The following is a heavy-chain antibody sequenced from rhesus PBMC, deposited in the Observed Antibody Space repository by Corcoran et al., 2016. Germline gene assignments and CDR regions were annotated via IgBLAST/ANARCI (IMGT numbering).Heavy chain of an antibody. V-gene: IGHV3-184*01. D-gene: IGHD4-29*01. CDR3: TRESRTYYGSDYGSLGV. Sequence: GGSLRPSRAASGLPFSDHYRYWVRQAPGKGLEWGGFIGSKAYGGTEEYAASVKGGFTISKDDSTSIPYLQMNSLKTEDPAVYSCTRESRTYYGSDYGSLGVWGRGVLVTVSS. CDR1: GLPFSDHY. CDR2: IGSKAYGGTE. J-gene: IGHJ5-2*02.